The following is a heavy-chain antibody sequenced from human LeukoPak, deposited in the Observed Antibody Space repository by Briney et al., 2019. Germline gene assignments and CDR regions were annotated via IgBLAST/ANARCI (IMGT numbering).Heavy chain of an antibody. V-gene: IGHV3-23*01. D-gene: IGHD2-15*01. CDR3: ASSRRYCSGGSCYPEYDAFDI. Sequence: GGSLRLSCTASGFTLSSYEMSWIRQAPGKGLEWVSNIDYSGGSTHYADSVMGRFTISRDNAKNSLYLQMNSLRAEDTAVYYCASSRRYCSGGSCYPEYDAFDIWGQGTMVTVSS. CDR2: IDYSGGST. CDR1: GFTLSSYE. J-gene: IGHJ3*02.